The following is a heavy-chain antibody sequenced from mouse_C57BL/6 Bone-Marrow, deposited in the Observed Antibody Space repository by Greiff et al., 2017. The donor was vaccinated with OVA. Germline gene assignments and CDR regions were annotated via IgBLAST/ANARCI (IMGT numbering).Heavy chain of an antibody. CDR1: GYTFTDYY. Sequence: EVQLQQSGPELVKPGASVKISCKASGYTFTDYYMNWVKQSHGKSLEWIGDINPNNGGTSYNQKFKGKATLTVDKSSSTAYMELRSLTSEDSAVYYCARYYYSNYPYFDVWGTGTTVTVSS. CDR3: ARYYYSNYPYFDV. D-gene: IGHD2-5*01. V-gene: IGHV1-26*01. CDR2: INPNNGGT. J-gene: IGHJ1*03.